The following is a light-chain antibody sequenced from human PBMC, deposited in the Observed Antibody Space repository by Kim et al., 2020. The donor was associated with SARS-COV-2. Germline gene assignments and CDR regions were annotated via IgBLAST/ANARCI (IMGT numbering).Light chain of an antibody. Sequence: DIQMTQSPSALSASVGDTVTITCRASESVGTLLSWFRQRPGKAPNLLIYSTSTLAAGVPSRFSGSGSVTEFSLTISGLQPDDFATYYCHQSHTYPLTFGGGTKVDIK. CDR1: ESVGTL. J-gene: IGKJ4*01. V-gene: IGKV1-5*03. CDR2: STS. CDR3: HQSHTYPLT.